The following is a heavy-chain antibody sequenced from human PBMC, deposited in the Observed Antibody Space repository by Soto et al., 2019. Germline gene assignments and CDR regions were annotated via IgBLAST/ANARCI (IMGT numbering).Heavy chain of an antibody. V-gene: IGHV1-69*13. CDR2: IIPIFGTA. CDR3: ARVAAMGPLFDY. D-gene: IGHD5-18*01. J-gene: IGHJ4*02. Sequence: GASVKVSCKASGGTFSSYAISWVRQAPGQGLEWMGGIIPIFGTANYAQKFQGRVTITADESTSTAYMELSSLRSEDTAVYYCARVAAMGPLFDYWGQGTLVTVSS. CDR1: GGTFSSYA.